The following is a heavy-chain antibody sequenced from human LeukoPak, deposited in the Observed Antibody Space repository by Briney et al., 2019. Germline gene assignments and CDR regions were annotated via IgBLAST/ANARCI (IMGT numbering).Heavy chain of an antibody. J-gene: IGHJ4*02. CDR2: INTDGSNT. CDR3: ASWPGGWYGEDS. D-gene: IGHD6-19*01. V-gene: IGHV3-74*01. CDR1: GFTFSSYW. Sequence: GGSLRLSCAASGFTFSSYWMHWVRQAPGKGLVWVSRINTDGSNTDYADSVKGRFTVSRDNAKNALYLQMNSLRAEDTAVYYCASWPGGWYGEDSWGQGTLVTVSS.